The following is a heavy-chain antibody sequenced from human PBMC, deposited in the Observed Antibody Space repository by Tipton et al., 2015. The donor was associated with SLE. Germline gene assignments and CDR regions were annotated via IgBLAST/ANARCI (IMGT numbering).Heavy chain of an antibody. CDR1: GDSTSLYF. V-gene: IGHV4-59*12. D-gene: IGHD4-23*01. Sequence: TLSLTCSVSGDSTSLYFWTWIRQPPGKELEWIGSFYYTGGTYYNPSLESRVTFSVDTSKNQFSMRLDSVTAADTAVYYCVRELIAGNPGGYWGQGTLVSVSS. CDR2: FYYTGGT. J-gene: IGHJ4*02. CDR3: VRELIAGNPGGY.